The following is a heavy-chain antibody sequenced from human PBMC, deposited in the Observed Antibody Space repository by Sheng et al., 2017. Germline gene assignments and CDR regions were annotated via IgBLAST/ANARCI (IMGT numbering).Heavy chain of an antibody. J-gene: IGHJ6*03. CDR3: ARQPVSIAARPSSQDYYYYYMDV. V-gene: IGHV3-30*02. D-gene: IGHD6-6*01. Sequence: QVQLVESGGGVVQPGGSLRLSCAASGFTFSSYGMHWVRQAPGKGLEWVAFIRYDGSNKYYADSVKGRFTISRDNSKNTLYLQMNSLRAEDTAVYYCARQPVSIAARPSSQDYYYYYMDVWGKGTTVTVSS. CDR1: GFTFSSYG. CDR2: IRYDGSNK.